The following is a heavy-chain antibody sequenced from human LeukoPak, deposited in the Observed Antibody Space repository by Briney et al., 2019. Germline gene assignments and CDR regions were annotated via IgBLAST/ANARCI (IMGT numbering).Heavy chain of an antibody. CDR2: IIPIFGTA. CDR1: GGTFSSYA. D-gene: IGHD6-6*01. J-gene: IGHJ3*02. V-gene: IGHV1-69*13. CDR3: ARWRQLVLDAFDI. Sequence: SVKVSCKASGGTFSSYAISWVRQAPGQGLEWMGGIIPIFGTANYAQKFQGRVTITADESTSTAYMELSSLRSEDTAVYYCARWRQLVLDAFDIWGQGTMVTVSS.